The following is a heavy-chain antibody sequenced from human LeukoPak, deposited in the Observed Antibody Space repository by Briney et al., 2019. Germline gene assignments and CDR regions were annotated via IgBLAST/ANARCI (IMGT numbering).Heavy chain of an antibody. Sequence: SETLSLTCDVSGGSVTSTNWWTWVRQPPGKGLEWIGEVHLDGRTNYNPSLKSRLIMSVDLPENHISLKLTSVTAADTAVYYCARVPPGVNADYYLFDYWGQGTLVTVSS. V-gene: IGHV4-4*02. CDR3: ARVPPGVNADYYLFDY. CDR2: VHLDGRT. D-gene: IGHD4-17*01. J-gene: IGHJ4*02. CDR1: GGSVTSTNW.